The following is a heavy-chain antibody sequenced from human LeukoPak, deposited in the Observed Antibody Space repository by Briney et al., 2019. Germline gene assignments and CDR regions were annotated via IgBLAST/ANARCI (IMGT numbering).Heavy chain of an antibody. CDR3: ARVGTWELQRVFDF. CDR2: INREGNEK. CDR1: VFALSSYW. J-gene: IGHJ4*02. D-gene: IGHD4-23*01. Sequence: GGSLRLSCATSVFALSSYWMTWVRQVPGKGLEWVANINREGNEKYYVDSVKGRFTISRDNAKNSVDLQMDSLRVEDTAVYYCARVGTWELQRVFDFWGQGTLVTVSS. V-gene: IGHV3-7*01.